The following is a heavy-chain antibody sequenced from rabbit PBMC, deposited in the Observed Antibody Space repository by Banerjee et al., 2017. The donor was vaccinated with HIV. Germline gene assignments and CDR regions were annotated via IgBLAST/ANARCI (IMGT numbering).Heavy chain of an antibody. V-gene: IGHV1S40*01. Sequence: QSLEESGGDLVKPGASLTLTCTASGFSFSSSYYMCWVRQAPGKGLEWIACIYAGSSGSTYYASWAKGRFTISKTSSTTVTLQMTSLTAADTATYFCARDHYGGYAGYGSYGMDLWGQGTLVTVS. J-gene: IGHJ6*01. CDR2: IYAGSSGST. CDR1: GFSFSSSYY. CDR3: ARDHYGGYAGYGSYGMDL. D-gene: IGHD7-1*01.